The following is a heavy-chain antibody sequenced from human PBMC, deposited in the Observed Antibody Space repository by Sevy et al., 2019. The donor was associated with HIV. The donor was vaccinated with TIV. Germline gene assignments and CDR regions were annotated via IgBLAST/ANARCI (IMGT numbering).Heavy chain of an antibody. J-gene: IGHJ6*02. Sequence: ASVKVSCKASGYTFTGYYMHWVRQAPGQGLEWMGWINPNSGGTNYAQKFQGRVTMTRDTSISTAYMELSGLRSDDTAVYYCATDPGIAVAGTDYYYGMDVWGQGTTVTVSS. D-gene: IGHD6-19*01. CDR3: ATDPGIAVAGTDYYYGMDV. CDR1: GYTFTGYY. CDR2: INPNSGGT. V-gene: IGHV1-2*02.